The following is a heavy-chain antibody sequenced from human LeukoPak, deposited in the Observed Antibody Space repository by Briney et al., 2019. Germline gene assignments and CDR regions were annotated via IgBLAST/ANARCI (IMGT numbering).Heavy chain of an antibody. CDR2: INSDGSST. CDR1: GFTFSTYW. Sequence: GGSLRLSCAASGFTFSTYWMHLVRQAPGKGLVWVSRINSDGSSTSYADSVKGRFTISRDNAKNTLYLQMNSLTVEDSAVFFCARGYHGSAASDMDVWGKGTTVTVSS. D-gene: IGHD6-13*01. J-gene: IGHJ6*03. CDR3: ARGYHGSAASDMDV. V-gene: IGHV3-74*01.